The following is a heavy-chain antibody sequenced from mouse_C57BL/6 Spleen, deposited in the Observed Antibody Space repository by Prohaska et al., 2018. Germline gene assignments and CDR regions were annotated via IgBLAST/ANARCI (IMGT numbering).Heavy chain of an antibody. CDR1: GYTFTDYY. CDR3: ARVPFIYYYGSGYYAMDY. Sequence: EVQLQQSGPELVKPGASVKISCKASGYTFTDYYMTWVKQSHGKSLEWIGDINPNNGGTSYNQKFKGKATLTVDKSSSTAYMERRSLTSEDSAVYYCARVPFIYYYGSGYYAMDYWGQGTSVTVSS. CDR2: INPNNGGT. V-gene: IGHV1-26*01. J-gene: IGHJ4*01. D-gene: IGHD1-1*01.